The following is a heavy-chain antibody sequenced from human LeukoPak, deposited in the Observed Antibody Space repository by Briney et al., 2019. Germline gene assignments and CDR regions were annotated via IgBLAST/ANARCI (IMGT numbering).Heavy chain of an antibody. CDR3: ARDAGIAVAGIAYYMDV. V-gene: IGHV1-46*01. D-gene: IGHD6-19*01. CDR2: INPSGGST. CDR1: GYTFTSYY. J-gene: IGHJ6*03. Sequence: ASVKVSCKASGYTFTSYYIHWVRQAPGEGLEWMGIINPSGGSTSYAQKFQGRVTMTRDMSTSTVYMELSSLRSEDTAVYYCARDAGIAVAGIAYYMDVWGKGTTVTVSS.